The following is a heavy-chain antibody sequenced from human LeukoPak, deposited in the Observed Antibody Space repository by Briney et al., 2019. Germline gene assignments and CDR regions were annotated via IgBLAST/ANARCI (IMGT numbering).Heavy chain of an antibody. Sequence: GGSLRLSCAASGFTFSSYGMHWVRQAPGKGLEWVAVISYDGSNKYYADSVKGRFPISRDNSKNTLYLQMNSLRAEDTAVYYCAKGSGGDYWGQGTLVTVSS. CDR2: ISYDGSNK. CDR1: GFTFSSYG. D-gene: IGHD6-19*01. J-gene: IGHJ4*02. CDR3: AKGSGGDY. V-gene: IGHV3-30*18.